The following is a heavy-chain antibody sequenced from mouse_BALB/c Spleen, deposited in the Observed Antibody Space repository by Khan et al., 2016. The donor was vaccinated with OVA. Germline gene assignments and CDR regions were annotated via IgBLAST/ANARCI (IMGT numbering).Heavy chain of an antibody. CDR2: ISTYYGDS. J-gene: IGHJ3*01. CDR1: GYTFTDFS. D-gene: IGHD2-1*01. Sequence: QVQLKESGAELVRPGVSVKISCKGSGYTFTDFSMHWVKQSHAKSLEWIGVISTYYGDSIYNQKFKGKATMTVDKSSSTAYMELARLTSEDSAIYYCARRSGNYRFAYWGQGTLVTVSA. V-gene: IGHV1S137*01. CDR3: ARRSGNYRFAY.